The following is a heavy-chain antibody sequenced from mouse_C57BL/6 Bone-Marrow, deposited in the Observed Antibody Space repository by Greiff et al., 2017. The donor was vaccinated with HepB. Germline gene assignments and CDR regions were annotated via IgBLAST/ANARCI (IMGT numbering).Heavy chain of an antibody. CDR2: IRSKSNNYAT. J-gene: IGHJ1*03. V-gene: IGHV10-1*01. CDR3: VRHRYGSSYRYFDV. CDR1: GFSFNTYA. Sequence: EVQLVESGGGLVQPKGSLKLSCAASGFSFNTYAMNWVRQAPGKGLEWVARIRSKSNNYATYYADSVKDRFTISRDDSESMIYLQMTNLKTQDTAMYYCVRHRYGSSYRYFDVWGTGTTVTVSS. D-gene: IGHD1-1*01.